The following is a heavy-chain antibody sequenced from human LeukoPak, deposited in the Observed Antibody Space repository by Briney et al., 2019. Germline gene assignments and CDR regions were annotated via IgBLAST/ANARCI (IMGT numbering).Heavy chain of an antibody. D-gene: IGHD6-13*01. V-gene: IGHV3-23*01. CDR3: AREAGTYSSSWFDY. CDR1: GFTFSSYA. J-gene: IGHJ4*02. Sequence: GGSLRLSCAASGFTFSSYAMTWVRQAPGKGLQWVSAVSGSGAHTYYADSVKGRFTISRDNSKNTLYLQMNSLRAEDTAVYYCAREAGTYSSSWFDYWGQGTLVTVSS. CDR2: VSGSGAHT.